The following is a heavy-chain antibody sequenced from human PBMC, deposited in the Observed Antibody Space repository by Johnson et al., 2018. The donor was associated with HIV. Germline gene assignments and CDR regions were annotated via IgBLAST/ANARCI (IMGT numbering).Heavy chain of an antibody. Sequence: QMQLVESGGGVVQPGRSLRLSCVASGFSLGAYAIHWVRQAPGKGLEWVALISYDGTKKNYADSVKGRFTISRDNSKNTLYLQMNSLRPEDTAVYYCARGVVGVLSNALDIWGQGTMVTVSS. V-gene: IGHV3-30*04. CDR2: ISYDGTKK. CDR3: ARGVVGVLSNALDI. CDR1: GFSLGAYA. J-gene: IGHJ3*02. D-gene: IGHD3-16*01.